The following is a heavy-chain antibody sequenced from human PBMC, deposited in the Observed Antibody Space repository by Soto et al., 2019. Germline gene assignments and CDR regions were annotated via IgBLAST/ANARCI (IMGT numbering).Heavy chain of an antibody. V-gene: IGHV3-9*01. Sequence: GESLRLSCAASGFTFSRYNMQWVRQAPGKGLEWVSAISWNSGSIDYADSVKGRFTISRDNAKNSLYLQMNSLRAEDTALYYCAKSHTTSGWYVTTDYWGQGTRVTVSS. CDR3: AKSHTTSGWYVTTDY. J-gene: IGHJ4*02. D-gene: IGHD6-19*01. CDR1: GFTFSRYN. CDR2: ISWNSGSI.